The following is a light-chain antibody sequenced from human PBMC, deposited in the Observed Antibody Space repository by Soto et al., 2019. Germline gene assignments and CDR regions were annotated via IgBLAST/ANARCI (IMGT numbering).Light chain of an antibody. CDR1: QNMGSF. J-gene: IGKJ5*01. CDR3: QQGSTTPIT. V-gene: IGKV1-39*01. Sequence: EIQLTRSQSSLSASIGDRVTISCLASQNMGSFLNWYQQKPGEAPRLLVYSAFRIQSGVPSRFNASGSGTDFTLSISSLQPEDFSTYYCQQGSTTPITFGLGTRLEIK. CDR2: SAF.